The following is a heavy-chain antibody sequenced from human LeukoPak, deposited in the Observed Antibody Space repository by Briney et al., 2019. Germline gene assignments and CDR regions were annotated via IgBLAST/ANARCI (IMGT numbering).Heavy chain of an antibody. CDR2: IYYSGST. CDR1: GGSISSSSYY. Sequence: SETLSLTCTVSGGSISSSSYYWGWIRQPPGKGLEWIGSIYYSGSTYYNPSLKSRVTISVDTSKNQFSLKLSSVTAADTAVYYCARAGQKGMSHDILTGYPYYYHMDVWGKGTTVTVSS. D-gene: IGHD3-9*01. V-gene: IGHV4-39*01. J-gene: IGHJ6*03. CDR3: ARAGQKGMSHDILTGYPYYYHMDV.